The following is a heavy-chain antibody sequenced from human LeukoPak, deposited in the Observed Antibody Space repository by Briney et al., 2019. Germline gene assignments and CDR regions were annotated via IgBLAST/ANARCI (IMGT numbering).Heavy chain of an antibody. Sequence: ASVKVTCKASGYTFTGYYMHWVRRAPGQGLEWMGWINPNSGGTNYAQKLQGRVTMTTDTSTSTAYMELRSLRSDDTAVYYCAREQIGVVVTPDAFDIWGQGTMVTVSS. V-gene: IGHV1-2*02. D-gene: IGHD3-22*01. CDR2: INPNSGGT. CDR1: GYTFTGYY. J-gene: IGHJ3*02. CDR3: AREQIGVVVTPDAFDI.